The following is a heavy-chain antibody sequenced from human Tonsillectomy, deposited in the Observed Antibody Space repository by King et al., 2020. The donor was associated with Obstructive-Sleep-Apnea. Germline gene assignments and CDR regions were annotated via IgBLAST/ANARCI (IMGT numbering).Heavy chain of an antibody. D-gene: IGHD6-13*01. CDR1: GFTFSGYN. V-gene: IGHV3-48*04. J-gene: IGHJ3*02. Sequence: VQLVESGGGLVQPGGSLRLSCAASGFTFSGYNMNWVRKAPGRGLGGVSYISSSSSTIYYADSVKGRFTISRDNAKNSLYLQMNSLRAEDTAVYYCARDLVPDAFDIWGQGTMVTVSS. CDR2: ISSSSSTI. CDR3: ARDLVPDAFDI.